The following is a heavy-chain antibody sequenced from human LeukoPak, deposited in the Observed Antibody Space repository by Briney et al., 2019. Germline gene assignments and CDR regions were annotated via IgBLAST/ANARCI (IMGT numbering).Heavy chain of an antibody. CDR1: GFTFSSYA. D-gene: IGHD3-22*01. Sequence: GGSLRLSCAASGFTFSSYAMSWVRQAPGKGLGWVSSISGNGDYTFYAGSVKGRFTISRDNSKNTLYLQMNSLRAEDTAIYYCAKDRPNYYESNGHYYRRDGDYWGQGTLVTVSS. CDR2: ISGNGDYT. V-gene: IGHV3-23*01. J-gene: IGHJ4*02. CDR3: AKDRPNYYESNGHYYRRDGDY.